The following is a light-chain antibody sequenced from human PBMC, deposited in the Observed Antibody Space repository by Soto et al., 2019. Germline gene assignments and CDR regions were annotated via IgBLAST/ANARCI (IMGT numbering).Light chain of an antibody. CDR3: NQYNGWPRT. CDR1: QNISRS. J-gene: IGKJ1*01. CDR2: GKS. V-gene: IGKV3-15*01. Sequence: IVVTQSPVALSAPPGQRATLSCRASQNISRSLAWYQQKPGQGTSLLIYGKSTRAGGVKARFSGGGSGTEFTLTITSMQSEDFAVYYCNQYNGWPRTFGQGTKVDIK.